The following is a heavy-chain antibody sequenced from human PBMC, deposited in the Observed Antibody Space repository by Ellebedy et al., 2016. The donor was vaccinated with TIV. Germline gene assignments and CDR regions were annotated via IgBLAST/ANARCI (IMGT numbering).Heavy chain of an antibody. CDR3: ARLRAAAGLGNWFDP. J-gene: IGHJ5*02. V-gene: IGHV5-51*01. D-gene: IGHD6-25*01. CDR1: AYNFTNYW. Sequence: GESLKISCKGSAYNFTNYWIGWVRQMPGKGLEWMGIIYPGDSDIRYSPSFQGQVTISVDKSITTAYLQWSSLKASDTAMYYCARLRAAAGLGNWFDPWGQGTLVTVSS. CDR2: IYPGDSDI.